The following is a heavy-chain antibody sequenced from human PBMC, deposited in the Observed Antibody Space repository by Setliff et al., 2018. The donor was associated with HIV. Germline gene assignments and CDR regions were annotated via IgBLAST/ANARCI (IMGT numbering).Heavy chain of an antibody. J-gene: IGHJ5*02. CDR2: IFASGSS. D-gene: IGHD3-9*01. Sequence: SETLSLTCTVSGGSISSYCWNWIRQPPGKGLEWIGYIFASGSSLYNPSLQSRVSISIDTSKNQFSLKLSSVTAADTAVYYCARARYGTSFDPWGQGTLVTVSS. CDR3: ARARYGTSFDP. CDR1: GGSISSYC. V-gene: IGHV4-4*09.